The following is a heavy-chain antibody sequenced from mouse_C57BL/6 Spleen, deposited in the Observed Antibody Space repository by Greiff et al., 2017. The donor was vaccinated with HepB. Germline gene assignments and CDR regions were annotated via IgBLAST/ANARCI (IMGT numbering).Heavy chain of an antibody. CDR2: ISDGGSYT. V-gene: IGHV5-4*01. CDR1: GFTFSSYA. D-gene: IGHD2-4*01. Sequence: EVKVVESGGGLVKPGGSLKLSCAASGFTFSSYAMSWVRQTPEKRLEWVATISDGGSYTYYPDNVKGRFTISRDNAKNNLYLQMSHLKSEDTAMYYCARDVPYDYVAWFAYWGQGTLVTVSA. CDR3: ARDVPYDYVAWFAY. J-gene: IGHJ3*01.